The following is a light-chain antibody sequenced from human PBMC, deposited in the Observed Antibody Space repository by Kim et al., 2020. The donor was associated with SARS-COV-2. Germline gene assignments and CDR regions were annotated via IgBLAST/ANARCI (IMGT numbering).Light chain of an antibody. Sequence: SVSPRQTASITCSGDKLGDKYACWYQQKPGQYPVLVIYQDSKRPSGIPERFSGSNSGNTATLTISGTQAMDEADYYCQAWDSSTAVFGTGTKVTVL. J-gene: IGLJ1*01. CDR1: KLGDKY. CDR3: QAWDSSTAV. CDR2: QDS. V-gene: IGLV3-1*01.